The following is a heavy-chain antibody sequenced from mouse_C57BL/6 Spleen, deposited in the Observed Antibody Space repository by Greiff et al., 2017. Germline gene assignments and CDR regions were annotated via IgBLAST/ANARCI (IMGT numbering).Heavy chain of an antibody. CDR3: ARDYYGSAMDY. CDR1: GYTFTSYW. D-gene: IGHD1-1*01. V-gene: IGHV1-55*01. Sequence: QVQLQQSGAELVKPGASVKMSCKASGYTFTSYWITWVKQRPGQGLEWIGDIYPGSGSTNYNEKFKSKATLTVDTSSSTAYMQLSSLTSEDSAVYYCARDYYGSAMDYWGQGTSVTVSS. J-gene: IGHJ4*01. CDR2: IYPGSGST.